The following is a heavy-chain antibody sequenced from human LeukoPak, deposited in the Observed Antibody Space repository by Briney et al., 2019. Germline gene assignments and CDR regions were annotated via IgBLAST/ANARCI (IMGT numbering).Heavy chain of an antibody. CDR3: ARDSPYSSSWQSDALDI. CDR2: IYYSGST. CDR1: GGSVSSGSYY. Sequence: SETLSLTCTVSGGSVSSGSYYWSWIRQPPGKGLEWIGYIYYSGSTNYNPSLKSRVTISVDTSKNQFSLKLSSVTAADTAVYYCARDSPYSSSWQSDALDIWGQGTMVTVSS. V-gene: IGHV4-61*01. D-gene: IGHD6-13*01. J-gene: IGHJ3*02.